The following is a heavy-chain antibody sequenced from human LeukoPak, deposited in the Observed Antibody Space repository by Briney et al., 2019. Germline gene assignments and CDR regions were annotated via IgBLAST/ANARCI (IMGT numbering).Heavy chain of an antibody. CDR2: INHSGST. D-gene: IGHD6-19*01. V-gene: IGHV4-39*07. Sequence: SETLSLTCTVSGGSISSGDYYWGWIRQPPEKGLEWIGEINHSGSTNYNPSLKSRVTISVDTSKNQFSLKLSSVTAADTAVYYCAKAVAGGSNWFDPWGQGTLVTVSS. CDR3: AKAVAGGSNWFDP. CDR1: GGSISSGDYY. J-gene: IGHJ5*02.